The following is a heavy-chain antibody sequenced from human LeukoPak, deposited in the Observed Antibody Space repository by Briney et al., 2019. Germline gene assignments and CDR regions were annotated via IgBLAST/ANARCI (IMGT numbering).Heavy chain of an antibody. CDR1: GGSISSSSYY. J-gene: IGHJ3*02. V-gene: IGHV4-39*07. Sequence: SETLSLTCTVSGGSISSSSYYWGWIRQPPGKGLEWIGSIYHSGSTYYNPSLKSRVTISVDTSKNQFSLKLSSVTAADTAVYYCARGRLRGAFDIWGQGTMVTVSS. D-gene: IGHD4-17*01. CDR2: IYHSGST. CDR3: ARGRLRGAFDI.